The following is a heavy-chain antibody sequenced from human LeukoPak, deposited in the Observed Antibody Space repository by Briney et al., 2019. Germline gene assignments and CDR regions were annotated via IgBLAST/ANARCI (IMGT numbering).Heavy chain of an antibody. CDR2: ISWDGGIT. CDR3: AKDSNTGGYSFGS. J-gene: IGHJ4*02. V-gene: IGHV3-43*01. D-gene: IGHD5-12*01. CDR1: GFTFHHYS. Sequence: AGGSLRLSCAASGFTFHHYSMHWVRQPPGKGLEWVSLISWDGGITYYADSVRGRFTISGDNSKNSLSLEMNSLRTEDTALYYCAKDSNTGGYSFGSWGQGTLVTVTS.